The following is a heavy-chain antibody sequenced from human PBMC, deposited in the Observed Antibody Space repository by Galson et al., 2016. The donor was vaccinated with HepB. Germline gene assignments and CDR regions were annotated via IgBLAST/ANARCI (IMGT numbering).Heavy chain of an antibody. Sequence: SLRLSCAASGLSFSEAWLSWVRQAPGKGLESIGRIKRRSDGGTTDYAAPVSGRFTISRDDSKNIMYLQMNSLKIEDTGVYYCTIDRYHRGLYDIFTGHGAVSMDVWGEGTTVTVSS. J-gene: IGHJ6*04. CDR3: TIDRYHRGLYDIFTGHGAVSMDV. V-gene: IGHV3-15*01. CDR1: GLSFSEAW. CDR2: IKRRSDGGTT. D-gene: IGHD3-9*01.